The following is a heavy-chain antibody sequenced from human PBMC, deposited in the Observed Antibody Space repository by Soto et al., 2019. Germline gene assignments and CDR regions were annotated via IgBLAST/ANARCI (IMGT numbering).Heavy chain of an antibody. J-gene: IGHJ4*02. CDR1: GFTFSSYA. CDR3: AKDKAAMVFDWLLYYFDY. Sequence: GESLKISCAASGFTFSSYAMSWVRQAPGKGLEWVSAISGSGGSTYYADSVKGRFTISRDNSKNTLYLQMNSLRAEDTAVYYCAKDKAAMVFDWLLYYFDYWGQGTLVTVSS. V-gene: IGHV3-23*01. D-gene: IGHD3-9*01. CDR2: ISGSGGST.